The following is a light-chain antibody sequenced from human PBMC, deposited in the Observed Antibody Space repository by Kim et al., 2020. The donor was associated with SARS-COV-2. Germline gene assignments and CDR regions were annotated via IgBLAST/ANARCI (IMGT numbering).Light chain of an antibody. CDR3: YQYGNSPVT. CDR2: GAS. Sequence: PGESATLSCRASQSVSGAYLAWYQQKLGQAPRLLIYGASNRATGIPARFSGSGSGTDFTLTISRLEPEDFAVYYCYQYGNSPVTFGPGTKVDIK. V-gene: IGKV3-20*01. CDR1: QSVSGAY. J-gene: IGKJ3*01.